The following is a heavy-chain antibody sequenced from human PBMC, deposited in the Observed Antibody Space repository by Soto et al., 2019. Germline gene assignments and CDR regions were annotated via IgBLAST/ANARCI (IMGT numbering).Heavy chain of an antibody. CDR1: GYMFNFYY. CDR2: INPNSGAA. Sequence: QVRLVQSGAEMKPPGASVRISCKASGYMFNFYYIHWVRQAPGQGLEWMADINPNSGAARGAEMFQGRISGTSDTSTATIYMVINSLRPGDTAVYYCARFQYFFDSDGHNTCYFDSWGQGTLVTVSS. CDR3: ARFQYFFDSDGHNTCYFDS. J-gene: IGHJ4*02. V-gene: IGHV1-46*02. D-gene: IGHD5-18*01.